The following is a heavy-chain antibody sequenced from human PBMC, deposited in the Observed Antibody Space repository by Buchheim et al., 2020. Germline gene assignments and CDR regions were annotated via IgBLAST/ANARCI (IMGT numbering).Heavy chain of an antibody. V-gene: IGHV4-31*03. J-gene: IGHJ5*02. CDR3: ARAIITIFGVPAEHSNWFDP. D-gene: IGHD3-3*01. Sequence: QVQLQESGPGLVKPSQTLSLTCTVSGGSISSGGYYWSWIRQHPGKGLEWIGYIYYSGSTSYHPSLKSRVTISVDPSNTPFSLKLSSVTAADTAVYYCARAIITIFGVPAEHSNWFDPWGQGTL. CDR2: IYYSGST. CDR1: GGSISSGGYY.